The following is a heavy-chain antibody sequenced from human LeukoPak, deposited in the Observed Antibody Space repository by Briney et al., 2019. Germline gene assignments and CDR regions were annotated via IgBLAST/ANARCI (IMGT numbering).Heavy chain of an antibody. CDR2: ISAYNGNT. V-gene: IGHV1-18*01. J-gene: IGHJ4*02. CDR3: ARVGYHDRLTGYPFDY. D-gene: IGHD3-9*01. CDR1: GYTFTIYG. Sequence: ATVKVSCKASGYTFTIYGISWVRQAPGQGPEWMGWISAYNGNTNFAQKLQGRVTMTTDTSTSTAYMELRSLRSDDTAVYYCARVGYHDRLTGYPFDYWRQGTLVTVSP.